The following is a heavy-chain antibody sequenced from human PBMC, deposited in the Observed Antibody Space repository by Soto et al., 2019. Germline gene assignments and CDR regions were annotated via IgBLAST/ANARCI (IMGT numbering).Heavy chain of an antibody. V-gene: IGHV1-18*01. CDR2: ISAYNGNT. CDR3: ARDSPAQFTMVRGVIPYYYYYMDV. Sequence: ASVKVSCKASGYTFTSYGISWVRQAPGQGLEWMGWISAYNGNTNYAQKLQGRVTMTTDTSTSTAYMELRSLRSDDTAVYYCARDSPAQFTMVRGVIPYYYYYMDVWGKGTTVTVSS. CDR1: GYTFTSYG. J-gene: IGHJ6*03. D-gene: IGHD3-10*01.